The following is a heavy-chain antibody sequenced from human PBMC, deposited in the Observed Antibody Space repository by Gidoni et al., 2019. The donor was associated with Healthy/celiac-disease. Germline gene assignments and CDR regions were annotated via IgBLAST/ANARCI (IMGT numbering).Heavy chain of an antibody. Sequence: EVQLVESGGGLVKPGGSLRLSCAASGFPFSSYSMNWVRQAPGKGLEWVSSISSSSSYIYYADSVKGRFTISRDNAKNSLYLQMNSLRAEDTAVYYCARDREAYYDILTGVDYWGQGTLVTVSS. CDR1: GFPFSSYS. D-gene: IGHD3-9*01. V-gene: IGHV3-21*01. J-gene: IGHJ4*02. CDR3: ARDREAYYDILTGVDY. CDR2: ISSSSSYI.